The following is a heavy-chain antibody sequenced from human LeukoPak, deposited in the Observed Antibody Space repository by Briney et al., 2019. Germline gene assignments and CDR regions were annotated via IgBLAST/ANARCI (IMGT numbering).Heavy chain of an antibody. Sequence: ASVKVSCKVSGYTLTELSMHWVRQAPGKGLEWMGGFDPEDGETIYAQKFQGRVTMTQDTSTDTAYMELSSLRSEDTAVYYCATSVTTNAFDIWVQGTMATVPS. CDR1: GYTLTELS. V-gene: IGHV1-24*01. D-gene: IGHD4-17*01. CDR2: FDPEDGET. J-gene: IGHJ3*02. CDR3: ATSVTTNAFDI.